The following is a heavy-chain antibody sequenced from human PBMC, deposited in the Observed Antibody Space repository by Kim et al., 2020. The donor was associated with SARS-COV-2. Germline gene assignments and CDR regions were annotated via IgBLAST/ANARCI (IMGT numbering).Heavy chain of an antibody. Sequence: GGSLRLSCAASGFTFSSYWMSWVRQAPGKGLEWVANIKQDGSEKYYVDSVKGRFTISRDNAKNSLYLQMNSLRAEDTAVYYCARGRGSGYCSGGSCYSAPFDYWGQGTLVTVSS. CDR3: ARGRGSGYCSGGSCYSAPFDY. J-gene: IGHJ4*02. CDR1: GFTFSSYW. V-gene: IGHV3-7*04. D-gene: IGHD2-15*01. CDR2: IKQDGSEK.